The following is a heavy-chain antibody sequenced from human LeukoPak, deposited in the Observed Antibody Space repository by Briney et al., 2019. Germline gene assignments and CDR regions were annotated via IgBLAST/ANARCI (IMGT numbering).Heavy chain of an antibody. CDR1: GFTVSSNY. V-gene: IGHV3-66*02. CDR2: TYSGGST. J-gene: IGHJ5*02. CDR3: ARERYQSSGWYLGWFDP. D-gene: IGHD6-19*01. Sequence: PGGSLRLSCAASGFTVSSNYMSWVRQAPGKGLEWVSVTYSGGSTYYADSVKGRFTISRDNSKNTLYLQMNSLRAEDTAVYYCARERYQSSGWYLGWFDPWGQGTLVTVSS.